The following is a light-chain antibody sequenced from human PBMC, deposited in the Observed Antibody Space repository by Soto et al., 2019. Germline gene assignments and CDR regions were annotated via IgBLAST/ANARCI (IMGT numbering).Light chain of an antibody. Sequence: DIQLTQSPSFLSASVGDRVTITCRASQGIGSFLAWYQQKPGKAPRLLIYSASTLKSGVSYRFSGSGSETDFTLTISSLQSEDFATYYCQQFNSYSPTFGQGTKVEIK. V-gene: IGKV1-9*01. CDR2: SAS. CDR3: QQFNSYSPT. J-gene: IGKJ1*01. CDR1: QGIGSF.